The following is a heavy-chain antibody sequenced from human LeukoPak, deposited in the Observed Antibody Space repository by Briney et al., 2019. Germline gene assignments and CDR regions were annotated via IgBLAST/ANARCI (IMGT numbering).Heavy chain of an antibody. CDR1: GSTFTCYG. V-gene: IGHV1-8*03. CDR2: TTPSSGST. J-gene: IGHJ5*02. Sequence: ASVKLCCKAAGSTFTCYGINWVRQATAQGHEWMGWTTPSSGSTGNAHKDQGRVRFTRNTAISKDYMELSSMRSEATAASDCSRGPPYDFWSGCYLDWFDPWGQGTLVTVSS. D-gene: IGHD3-3*01. CDR3: SRGPPYDFWSGCYLDWFDP.